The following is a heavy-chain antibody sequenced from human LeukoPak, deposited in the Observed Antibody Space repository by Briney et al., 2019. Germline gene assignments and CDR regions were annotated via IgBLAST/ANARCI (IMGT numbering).Heavy chain of an antibody. D-gene: IGHD6-19*01. J-gene: IGHJ4*02. Sequence: ASETLSLTCSVSGGPITEYYWSWIRQPPGKGLEWIGYIYHTGSTNYNPSLKSRVTMSVDTSRNQFSLKLVSVTAADTAVYDCARDRGSTGYYYLDSWGQGILVTVSS. CDR1: GGPITEYY. CDR3: ARDRGSTGYYYLDS. CDR2: IYHTGST. V-gene: IGHV4-59*01.